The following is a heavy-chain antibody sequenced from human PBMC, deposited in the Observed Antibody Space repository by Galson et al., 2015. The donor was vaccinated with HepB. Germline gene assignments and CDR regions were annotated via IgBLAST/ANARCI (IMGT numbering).Heavy chain of an antibody. V-gene: IGHV3-13*01. D-gene: IGHD1-20*01. CDR1: GFTFNGHD. CDR2: IGTAGDT. Sequence: PLRLSALAPGFTFNGHDMHWVRQATGKGLEWVPAIGTAGDTYYPGSVKGRFIISRENAKNSLYLQMNSLRAGDTAVYYCARGNNWDFDYWGQGTLVTVSP. J-gene: IGHJ4*02. CDR3: ARGNNWDFDY.